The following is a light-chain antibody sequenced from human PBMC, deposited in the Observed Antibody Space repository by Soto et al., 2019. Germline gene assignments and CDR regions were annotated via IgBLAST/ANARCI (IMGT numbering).Light chain of an antibody. CDR3: QQRSNWPLT. Sequence: EIGMTQSPATLSVSPGERATLSCRASQSININLAWYQQKPGQAPRLLIYGASTRATGIPARFSGSGSGTDFTLTISSLEPEDFAVYYCQQRSNWPLTFGGGTKVDIK. CDR1: QSININ. J-gene: IGKJ4*01. V-gene: IGKV3-11*01. CDR2: GAS.